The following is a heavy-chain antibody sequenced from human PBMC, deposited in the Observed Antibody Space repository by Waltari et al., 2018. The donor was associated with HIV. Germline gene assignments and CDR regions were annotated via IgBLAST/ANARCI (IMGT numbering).Heavy chain of an antibody. D-gene: IGHD3-10*01. CDR1: GGTFSSYA. V-gene: IGHV1-69*01. Sequence: QVQLVQSGAEVKKPGSSVKVSCKASGGTFSSYAISWGRQAPAQGLEWMGGIIPIFGTANYAQKFQGRVTITADESTSTAYMELSSLRSEDTAVYYCARGLGHYYGSGRGWDYWGQGTLVTVSS. CDR3: ARGLGHYYGSGRGWDY. J-gene: IGHJ4*02. CDR2: IIPIFGTA.